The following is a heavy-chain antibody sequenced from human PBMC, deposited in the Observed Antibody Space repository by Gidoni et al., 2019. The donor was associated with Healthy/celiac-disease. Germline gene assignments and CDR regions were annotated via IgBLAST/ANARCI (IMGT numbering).Heavy chain of an antibody. J-gene: IGHJ5*02. CDR3: ARALASYYNNWFDP. CDR2: IYTSGST. D-gene: IGHD3-10*01. Sequence: QPAGKGLEWIGRIYTSGSTNYNPSLKSRVTMSVDTSKNQFSLKLSSVTAADTAVYYCARALASYYNNWFDPWGQGTLVTVSS. V-gene: IGHV4-4*07.